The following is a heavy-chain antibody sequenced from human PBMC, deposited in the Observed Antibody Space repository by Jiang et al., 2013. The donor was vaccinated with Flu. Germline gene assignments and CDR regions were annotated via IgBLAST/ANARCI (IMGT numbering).Heavy chain of an antibody. CDR2: IVVGSGNT. Sequence: SGAEVKKPGTSVKVSCKASGFTFTSSAMQWVRQARGQRLEWIGWIVVGSGNTNYAQKFQERVTITRDMSTSTAYMELSSLRSEDTAVYYCAAGSDILTGYPPDYWGQGTLVTVSS. CDR3: AAGSDILTGYPPDY. J-gene: IGHJ4*02. D-gene: IGHD3-9*01. CDR1: GFTFTSSA. V-gene: IGHV1-58*02.